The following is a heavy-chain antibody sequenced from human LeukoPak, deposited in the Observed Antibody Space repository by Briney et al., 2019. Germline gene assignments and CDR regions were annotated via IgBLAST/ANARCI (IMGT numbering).Heavy chain of an antibody. V-gene: IGHV1-2*06. D-gene: IGHD3-10*01. Sequence: ASVKVSCKASGYTFTGYYMHWVRQAPGQGLEWMGRINPNSGGTNYAQKFQGRVTITTDESTSTAYMELSSLRSEDTAVYYCARDGRVMVGGVIGLNGSAPGAQEPWATVS. J-gene: IGHJ5*02. CDR1: GYTFTGYY. CDR2: INPNSGGT. CDR3: ARDGRVMVGGVIGLNGSAP.